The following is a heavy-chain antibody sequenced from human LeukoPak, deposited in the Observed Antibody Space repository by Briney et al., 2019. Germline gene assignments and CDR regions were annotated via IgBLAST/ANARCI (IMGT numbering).Heavy chain of an antibody. D-gene: IGHD6-19*01. CDR2: INPNSGGT. J-gene: IGHJ5*02. CDR1: GYTFTGYY. V-gene: IGHV1-2*02. Sequence: ASVKVSCKASGYTFTGYYMHLVRQAPGQGLEWMGWINPNSGGTNYAQKFQGRVTMTRDTSISTAYMELSRLRSDDTAVYYCVGIAVAGDWFDPWGQGTLVTVSS. CDR3: VGIAVAGDWFDP.